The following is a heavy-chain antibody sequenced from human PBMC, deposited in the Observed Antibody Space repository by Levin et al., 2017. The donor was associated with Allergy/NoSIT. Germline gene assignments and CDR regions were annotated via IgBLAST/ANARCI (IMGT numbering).Heavy chain of an antibody. J-gene: IGHJ5*02. CDR3: ARDPRGSFFNWFDP. CDR2: VYKSGGT. Sequence: SETLSLTCTVSGGSISSYYWSWIRQPPGKGLEWIGYVYKSGGTNYNPSLKSRVTISVDTSKNQFSLKLRSVTAADSAVYYCARDPRGSFFNWFDPWGQGTLVTVSS. CDR1: GGSISSYY. D-gene: IGHD1-26*01. V-gene: IGHV4-59*01.